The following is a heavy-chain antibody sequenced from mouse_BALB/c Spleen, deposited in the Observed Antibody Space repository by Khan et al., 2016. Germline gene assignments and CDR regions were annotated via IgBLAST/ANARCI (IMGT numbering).Heavy chain of an antibody. V-gene: IGHV9-2-1*01. Sequence: QIQLVQSGPELKKPGETVKISCKASGYTFTDYSMHWVKQAPGKGLKWMGWINTETGEPTYADDFKGRFAFSLETSASTAYLQINNLKNEDTATYFCARGYYGYKAYWGQGTLVTVSA. CDR2: INTETGEP. D-gene: IGHD1-2*01. J-gene: IGHJ3*01. CDR3: ARGYYGYKAY. CDR1: GYTFTDYS.